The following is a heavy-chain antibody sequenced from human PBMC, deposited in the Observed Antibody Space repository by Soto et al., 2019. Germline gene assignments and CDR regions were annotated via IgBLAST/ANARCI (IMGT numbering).Heavy chain of an antibody. CDR3: AVGYCSSTSCYTGQDY. CDR2: IIPIFGTA. J-gene: IGHJ4*02. Sequence: SVKVSCKASGGTFSSYAISWVRQAPGQGLEWMRGIIPIFGTANYAQKFQGRVTITADESTSTAYMELSSLRSKDTAVYYCAVGYCSSTSCYTGQDYWGQGTLVTVSS. V-gene: IGHV1-69*13. D-gene: IGHD2-2*02. CDR1: GGTFSSYA.